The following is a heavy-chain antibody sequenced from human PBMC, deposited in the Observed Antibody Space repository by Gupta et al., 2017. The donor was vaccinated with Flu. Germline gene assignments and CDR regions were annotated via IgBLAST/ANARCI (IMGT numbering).Heavy chain of an antibody. J-gene: IGHJ4*02. V-gene: IGHV1-2*02. CDR2: ISPDSGDT. D-gene: IGHD6-19*01. CDR1: GYPFNAYH. Sequence: VQLVQSGAEVKKPGASVKVSCKASGYPFNAYHIHWVRQAPGQGLEWMAWISPDSGDTNYAQTFQGRVTMARDTSMKTVYMEMAGLKSDDTAVYYCARDRGWYRNVYFFDHWGQGSLVTVSS. CDR3: ARDRGWYRNVYFFDH.